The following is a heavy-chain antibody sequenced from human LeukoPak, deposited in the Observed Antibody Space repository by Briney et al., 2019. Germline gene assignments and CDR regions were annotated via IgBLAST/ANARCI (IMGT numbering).Heavy chain of an antibody. V-gene: IGHV3-74*01. J-gene: IGHJ4*02. D-gene: IGHD6-13*01. Sequence: GGSLRLSCAVSGFTFKDYWMHWFRQVPGKGLVWVSCMNTDGSDRRYAGSVEGRFTISRDSANNRLYLVMNSLRVEDTAVYYCARGLLPGVGMGDYWGQGTLVTVSS. CDR1: GFTFKDYW. CDR3: ARGLLPGVGMGDY. CDR2: MNTDGSDR.